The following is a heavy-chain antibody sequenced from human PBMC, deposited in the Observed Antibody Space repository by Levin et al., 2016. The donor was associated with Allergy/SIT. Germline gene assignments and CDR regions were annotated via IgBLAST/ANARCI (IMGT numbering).Heavy chain of an antibody. CDR3: ASLFNDYGGNSGYYYYYGMDV. V-gene: IGHV3-11*01. Sequence: RQAPGKGLEWVSYISSSGSTIYYADSVKGRFTISRDNAKNSLYLQMNSLRAEDTAVYYCASLFNDYGGNSGYYYYYGMDVWGQGTTVTVSS. CDR2: ISSSGSTI. D-gene: IGHD4-23*01. J-gene: IGHJ6*02.